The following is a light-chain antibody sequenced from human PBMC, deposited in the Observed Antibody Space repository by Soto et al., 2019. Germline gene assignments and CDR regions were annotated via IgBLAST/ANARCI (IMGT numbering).Light chain of an antibody. CDR2: EVS. V-gene: IGLV2-14*01. CDR1: SSDIGGYNY. Sequence: QSALTQPASVSGSPGQSITISCTGTSSDIGGYNYVSWYQHHPGKAPKLMIYEVSNRPSGVSNRFSGSKSGNTASLTISGLQAEDEAHDYCVSHTRTIAYVVLGGGTKLTVL. CDR3: VSHTRTIAYVV. J-gene: IGLJ2*01.